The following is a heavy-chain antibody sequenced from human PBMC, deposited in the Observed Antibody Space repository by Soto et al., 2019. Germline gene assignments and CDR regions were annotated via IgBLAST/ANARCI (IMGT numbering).Heavy chain of an antibody. V-gene: IGHV1-18*01. Sequence: ASVKVSCKASGYTFTSYGISWVRQAPGQGLEWMGWISAYNGNTNYAQKLQGRVTMTTDTSTSTAYMELRSLRSDDTAVYYCAREGSYYDSSGYYYRKYYFDYGGQGTLVTVS. CDR3: AREGSYYDSSGYYYRKYYFDY. D-gene: IGHD3-22*01. CDR2: ISAYNGNT. CDR1: GYTFTSYG. J-gene: IGHJ4*02.